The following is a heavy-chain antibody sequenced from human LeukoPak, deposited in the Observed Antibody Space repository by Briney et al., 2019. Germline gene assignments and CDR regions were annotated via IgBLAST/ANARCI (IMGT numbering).Heavy chain of an antibody. V-gene: IGHV4-39*01. D-gene: IGHD2-2*02. CDR3: ARHGTTYCSSTSCYTYSYYYYGMDV. CDR1: GGSISSSSYY. Sequence: PSETLSLTCTVSGGSISSSSYYWGWIRQPPGKGLEWIGSIYYSGSTYYNPSLKSRVTISVDTSKNQFSLKLSSVTAADTAVYYCARHGTTYCSSTSCYTYSYYYYGMDVWGQGTTVTVSS. CDR2: IYYSGST. J-gene: IGHJ6*02.